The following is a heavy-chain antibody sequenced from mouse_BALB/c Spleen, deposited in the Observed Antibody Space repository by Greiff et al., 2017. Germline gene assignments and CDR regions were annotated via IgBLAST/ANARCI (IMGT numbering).Heavy chain of an antibody. V-gene: IGHV1-4*01. CDR3: ARENSYGNGYFDV. Sequence: QVQLKQSGAELARPGASVKMSCKASGYTFTSYTMHWVKQRPGQGLEWIGYINPSSGYTNYNQKFKDKATLTADKSSSTAYMQLSSLTSEDSAVYYCARENSYGNGYFDVWGAGTTVTVSS. CDR1: GYTFTSYT. J-gene: IGHJ1*01. D-gene: IGHD1-1*02. CDR2: INPSSGYT.